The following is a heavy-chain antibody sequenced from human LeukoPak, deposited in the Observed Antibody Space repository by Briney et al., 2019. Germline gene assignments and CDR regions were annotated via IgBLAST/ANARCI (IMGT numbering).Heavy chain of an antibody. D-gene: IGHD6-13*01. CDR1: GGSISRNY. CDR2: LYYSGSTNT. CDR3: ARTTEAHSWRTRYYDYYMDV. J-gene: IGHJ6*03. V-gene: IGHV4-59*01. Sequence: SETLSLTCTVSGGSISRNYWSWIRQPPGKGLEWIGYLYYSGSTNTNYNPSLTSRATISVDTSKNQFSLKLSSVTAADTAVYYCARTTEAHSWRTRYYDYYMDVWGKGTTVTVSS.